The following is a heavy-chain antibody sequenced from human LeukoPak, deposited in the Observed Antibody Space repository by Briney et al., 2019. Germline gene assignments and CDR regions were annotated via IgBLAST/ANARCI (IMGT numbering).Heavy chain of an antibody. CDR1: GVSMSAYQ. CDR3: ARLGDDNFDY. Sequence: SETLSLTCTVSGVSMSAYQWSWVRQSPEKGLEWIGCINTKGETSYNPSLKSRVTTSVDTSKSQFSLRLTSVTAADTAVYYCARLGDDNFDYWGQGTLVTVSS. CDR2: INTKGET. D-gene: IGHD2-21*02. J-gene: IGHJ4*02. V-gene: IGHV4-4*09.